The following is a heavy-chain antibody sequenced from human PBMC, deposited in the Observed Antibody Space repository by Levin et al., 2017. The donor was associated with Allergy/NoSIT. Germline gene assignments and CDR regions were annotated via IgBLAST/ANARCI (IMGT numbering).Heavy chain of an antibody. CDR1: GFTFSSYS. J-gene: IGHJ4*02. D-gene: IGHD6-19*01. CDR3: ARGITQRERYSSGWPRRT. V-gene: IGHV3-48*02. CDR2: ISSSSSTI. Sequence: GGSLRLSCAASGFTFSSYSMNWVRQAPGKGLEWVSYISSSSSTIYYADSVKGRFTISRDNAKNSLYLQMNSLRDEDTAVYYCARGITQRERYSSGWPRRTWGQGTLVTVSS.